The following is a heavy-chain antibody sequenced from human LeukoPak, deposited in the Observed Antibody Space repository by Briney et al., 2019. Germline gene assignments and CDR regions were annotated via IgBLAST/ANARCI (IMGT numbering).Heavy chain of an antibody. CDR1: GFTFSNYC. Sequence: QPGGSLRLSCAASGFTFSNYCMSWVRQAPGKGLGWVANIKQGGSEKYYVDSVKGRFTISRDNAKNSLYLQMNSLRAEDTAVYYCAKVDYSGGPPTYYFDYWGQGTLVTVSS. J-gene: IGHJ4*02. D-gene: IGHD2-15*01. CDR2: IKQGGSEK. V-gene: IGHV3-7*01. CDR3: AKVDYSGGPPTYYFDY.